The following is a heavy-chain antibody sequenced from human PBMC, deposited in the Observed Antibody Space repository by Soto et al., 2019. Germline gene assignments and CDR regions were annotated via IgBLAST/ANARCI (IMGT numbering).Heavy chain of an antibody. CDR3: VRHPRIMVPRQHDYYFDT. D-gene: IGHD2-8*01. J-gene: IGHJ4*02. CDR2: IFYSGST. V-gene: IGHV4-39*01. CDR1: GASISSRNYY. Sequence: SETLSLTCNVSGASISSRNYYWGWIRQPPGKGLEWFGSIFYSGSTYYNPSLKSRVTISIVTSQNQFSLRLTSLTAADTAVYYCVRHPRIMVPRQHDYYFDTWGPGXLVTVSS.